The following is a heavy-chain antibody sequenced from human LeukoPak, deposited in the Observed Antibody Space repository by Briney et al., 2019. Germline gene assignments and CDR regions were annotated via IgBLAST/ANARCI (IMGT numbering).Heavy chain of an antibody. D-gene: IGHD2-2*01. CDR2: IIPILGIA. J-gene: IGHJ6*02. CDR3: AGVWVPAAYYYGMDV. Sequence: ASVKVSCKASGGTFSSYAISWVRQAPGQGLEWMGRIIPILGIANYAQKFQGRVTITADKSTSTAYMELSGLRSEDTAVYYCAGVWVPAAYYYGMDVWGQGTTVTVSS. V-gene: IGHV1-69*04. CDR1: GGTFSSYA.